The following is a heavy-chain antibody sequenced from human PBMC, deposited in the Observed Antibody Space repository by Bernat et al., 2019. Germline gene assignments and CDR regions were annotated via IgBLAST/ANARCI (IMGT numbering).Heavy chain of an antibody. CDR2: IYYSGST. CDR3: ARSIAARFAGPFY. D-gene: IGHD6-6*01. Sequence: QLQLQESGPGPVKPSETLSLTCTVSGGSISSSSYYWGWIRQPPGKGLEWIGSIYYSGSTYYNPSLKSRVTISVDTSKNQFSLKLSSVTAADTAVYYCARSIAARFAGPFYWGQGTLVTVSS. V-gene: IGHV4-39*01. J-gene: IGHJ4*02. CDR1: GGSISSSSYY.